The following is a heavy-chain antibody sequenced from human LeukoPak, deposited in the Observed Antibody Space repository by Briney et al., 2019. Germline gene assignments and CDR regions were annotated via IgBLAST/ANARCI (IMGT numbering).Heavy chain of an antibody. CDR3: AKDLQSSGHYYDSSGYYLGVFQH. CDR1: GFTFSSYA. D-gene: IGHD3-22*01. J-gene: IGHJ1*01. V-gene: IGHV3-23*01. Sequence: PGGSLRLSCAASGFTFSSYAISWVRQAPGKGLEWVSTVSGVDGSTYYADSVKGRFTISRDNSKNTLYLQMNGLRAEDTAVYYCAKDLQSSGHYYDSSGYYLGVFQHWGQGTLVTVSS. CDR2: VSGVDGST.